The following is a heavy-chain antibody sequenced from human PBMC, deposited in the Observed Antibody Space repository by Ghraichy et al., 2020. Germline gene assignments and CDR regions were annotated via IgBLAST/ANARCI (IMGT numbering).Heavy chain of an antibody. CDR1: GFTFSSYG. CDR3: ARDIYGSGSYGANTFDY. V-gene: IGHV3-33*01. D-gene: IGHD3-10*01. CDR2: IWYDGSNK. Sequence: GGSLRLSCAASGFTFSSYGMHWVRQAPGKGLEWVAVIWYDGSNKYYADSVKGRFTISRDNSKNTLYLQMNSLRAEDTAVYYCARDIYGSGSYGANTFDYWGQGTLVTVSS. J-gene: IGHJ4*02.